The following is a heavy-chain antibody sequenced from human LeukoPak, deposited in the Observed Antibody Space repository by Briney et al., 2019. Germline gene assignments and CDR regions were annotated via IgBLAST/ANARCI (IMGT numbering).Heavy chain of an antibody. CDR3: TRDSGYSFDY. V-gene: IGHV3-49*04. D-gene: IGHD1-1*01. J-gene: IGHJ4*02. CDR1: GFTFGDYA. Sequence: GGSLRLSCAVSGFTFGDYAMSWVRQAPGKGLKWVGFIRSNTYGGTTEYAASVKGRFTVSRDDSKSIAYLQMNSLKTEDTAVYYCTRDSGYSFDYWGQGTLVTVSS. CDR2: IRSNTYGGTT.